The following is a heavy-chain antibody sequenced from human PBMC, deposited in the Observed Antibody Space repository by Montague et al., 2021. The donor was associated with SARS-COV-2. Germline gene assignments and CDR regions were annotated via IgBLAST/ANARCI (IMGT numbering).Heavy chain of an antibody. CDR1: DGSIRSPNW. CDR3: ARGGTYHYGLDV. CDR2: IYYTGNT. Sequence: SETLSLTCAVSDGSIRSPNWWNWVRQPPGKGLEWIGEIYYTGNTNYNPSLKSRVTIFIDKSKNHFSLQLSSVTAADTAVYYCARGGTYHYGLDVWGQGTTVAVSS. V-gene: IGHV4-4*02. D-gene: IGHD3-16*01. J-gene: IGHJ6*02.